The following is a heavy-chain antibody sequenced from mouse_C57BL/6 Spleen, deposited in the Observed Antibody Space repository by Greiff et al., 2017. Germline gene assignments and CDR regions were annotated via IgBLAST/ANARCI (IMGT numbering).Heavy chain of an antibody. V-gene: IGHV5-6*01. CDR3: ARHDYSNIGY. CDR1: GFTFSSYG. J-gene: IGHJ2*01. Sequence: EVKLVESGGDLVKPGGSLKLSCAASGFTFSSYGMSWVRQTPDKRLGWVATISSGGSYTYYPDSVKGRFTISRDNAKNTLYLQMSSLKSEDTAMYYCARHDYSNIGYWGKGTTLTVAS. CDR2: ISSGGSYT. D-gene: IGHD2-5*01.